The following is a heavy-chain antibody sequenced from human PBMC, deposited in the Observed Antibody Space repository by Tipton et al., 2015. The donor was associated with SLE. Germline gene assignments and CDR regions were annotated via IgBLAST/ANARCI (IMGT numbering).Heavy chain of an antibody. J-gene: IGHJ4*02. CDR1: GFTFSSYA. CDR2: ISSSSSYI. Sequence: SLRLSCAASGFTFSSYAMHWVRQAPGKGLEWVSSISSSSSYIYYADSVKGRFTISRDNAKNSLYLQMNSLRAEDTAVYYCARVDTAMVAGFDYWGQGTLVTVSS. V-gene: IGHV3-21*01. CDR3: ARVDTAMVAGFDY. D-gene: IGHD5-18*01.